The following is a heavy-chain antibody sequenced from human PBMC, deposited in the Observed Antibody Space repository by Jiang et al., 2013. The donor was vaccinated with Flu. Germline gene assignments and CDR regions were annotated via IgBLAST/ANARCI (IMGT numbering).Heavy chain of an antibody. CDR3: ARAQKYSGFELPYFDF. D-gene: IGHD5-12*01. J-gene: IGHJ4*02. CDR1: GGSISSSSYY. Sequence: GLVKPSETLSLTCTVSGGSISSSSYYWVWIRQPPGKGLEWIGSIYDSGSTYYNPSLKSRVTMSVDTSKNQFSLRLSSVTAADTAVYYCARAQKYSGFELPYFDFWGQGTLVTVSS. V-gene: IGHV4-39*07. CDR2: IYDSGST.